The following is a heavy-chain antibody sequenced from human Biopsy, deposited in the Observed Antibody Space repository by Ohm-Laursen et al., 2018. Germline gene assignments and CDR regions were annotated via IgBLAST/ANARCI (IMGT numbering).Heavy chain of an antibody. CDR3: ARDRDRRGWFDP. CDR1: GESFNGYY. CDR2: INHGGRT. D-gene: IGHD1-14*01. J-gene: IGHJ5*02. Sequence: TLSLTCTVYGESFNGYYWSWIRQTPGKGLEWIGEINHGGRTNYNPSLKSRVTISVDTSKNQSSLRVSSVTAADTAVYYCARDRDRRGWFDPWGQGTLVTVSS. V-gene: IGHV4-34*01.